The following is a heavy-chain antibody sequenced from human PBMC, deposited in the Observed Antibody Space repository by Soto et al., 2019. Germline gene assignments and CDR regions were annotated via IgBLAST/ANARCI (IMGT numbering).Heavy chain of an antibody. Sequence: GGSLRLSCAASGFTFSSYSMNWVRQAPGKGLEWVSYISSSSSTIYYADSVKGRFTISRDNAKNSLYLQMNSLRAEDTAVYYCAREGADYYGSGSYSLFYYYYYMDVWGKGTTVTVSS. V-gene: IGHV3-48*01. J-gene: IGHJ6*03. CDR1: GFTFSSYS. CDR2: ISSSSSTI. D-gene: IGHD3-10*01. CDR3: AREGADYYGSGSYSLFYYYYYMDV.